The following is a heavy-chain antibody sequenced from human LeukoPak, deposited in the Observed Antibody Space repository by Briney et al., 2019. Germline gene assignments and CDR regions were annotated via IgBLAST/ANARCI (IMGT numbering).Heavy chain of an antibody. Sequence: GASVKVSCKASGYTFTSYDINWVRQATGQGLEWMGWMNPNSGNTGYAQKFQGRVTMTRNTSISTAYMELSSLRSEDTAVHYCARGRHYYDSSGYLRSDFDYWGQGTLVTVSS. D-gene: IGHD3-22*01. J-gene: IGHJ4*02. CDR2: MNPNSGNT. V-gene: IGHV1-8*01. CDR3: ARGRHYYDSSGYLRSDFDY. CDR1: GYTFTSYD.